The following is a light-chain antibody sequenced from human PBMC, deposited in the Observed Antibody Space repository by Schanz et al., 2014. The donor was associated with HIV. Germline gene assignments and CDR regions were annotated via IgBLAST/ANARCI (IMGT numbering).Light chain of an antibody. Sequence: QSVLTQPPSVSGAPGQRVTLSCPGSRSNIGAGHDVHWYQQLPGTAPKLLIYGNSNRPSGVPDRFSGSKSGTSASLAITGLQAEDDADYYCQSYDSSLSSWVFGGGTKLTVL. CDR3: QSYDSSLSSWV. CDR1: RSNIGAGHD. CDR2: GNS. V-gene: IGLV1-40*01. J-gene: IGLJ3*02.